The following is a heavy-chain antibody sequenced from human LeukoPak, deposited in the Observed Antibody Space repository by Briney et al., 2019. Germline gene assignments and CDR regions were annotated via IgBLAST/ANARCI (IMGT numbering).Heavy chain of an antibody. Sequence: GGSLRLSCVVSGFTFKNYALSWVRQAPGKGLECVSSIRDSGNGTDYADSVKGRFTVSRDNSKNTLYLHMNTLSAEDTAVYYCAKWAYYDFWSGHYKSHFDSWGQGTLVTVSP. CDR3: AKWAYYDFWSGHYKSHFDS. V-gene: IGHV3-23*01. D-gene: IGHD3-3*01. CDR2: IRDSGNGT. CDR1: GFTFKNYA. J-gene: IGHJ4*02.